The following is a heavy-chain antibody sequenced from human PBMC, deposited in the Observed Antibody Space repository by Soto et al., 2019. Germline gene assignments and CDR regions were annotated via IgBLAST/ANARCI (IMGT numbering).Heavy chain of an antibody. Sequence: EVQLLESGGDLVQPGGSLRLSCAASGFTFSSYVMNWVRQAPGKGLEWVSGISGSGGNTYYADSVKGRFTISRDNSKNTLYLQMNSLRAEVTAVYYCARGPRAPPPHDYGMDVWGQGTTVTVSS. CDR1: GFTFSSYV. V-gene: IGHV3-23*01. CDR3: ARGPRAPPPHDYGMDV. J-gene: IGHJ6*02. CDR2: ISGSGGNT.